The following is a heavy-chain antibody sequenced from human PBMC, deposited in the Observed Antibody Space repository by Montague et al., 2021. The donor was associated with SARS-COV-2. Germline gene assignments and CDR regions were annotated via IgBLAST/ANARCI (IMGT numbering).Heavy chain of an antibody. CDR1: GGSISPYY. D-gene: IGHD6-19*01. Sequence: SETLSLTCTVSGGSISPYYWNWIRQPPGKGLEWIGYIYYTGGTKYNPSLKSRVSMSVDTSKNQFSLRLTSVGAADTAVYYCARIAMAATFDSWGQGALATVSS. CDR3: ARIAMAATFDS. J-gene: IGHJ4*02. CDR2: IYYTGGT. V-gene: IGHV4-59*13.